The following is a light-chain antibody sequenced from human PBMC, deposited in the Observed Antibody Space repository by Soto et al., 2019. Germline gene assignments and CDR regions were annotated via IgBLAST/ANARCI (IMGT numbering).Light chain of an antibody. V-gene: IGLV3-21*02. Sequence: SYELTQPPSVSVAPGQTARITCGGRDIGTKSVHWYHQRPGQAPVVVVYDDSDRPSGIPERFSGSNAGNTATLTINRVEAGDEADYYCQVWDNSNGDVVFGGGTKLTVL. CDR1: DIGTKS. CDR3: QVWDNSNGDVV. J-gene: IGLJ2*01. CDR2: DDS.